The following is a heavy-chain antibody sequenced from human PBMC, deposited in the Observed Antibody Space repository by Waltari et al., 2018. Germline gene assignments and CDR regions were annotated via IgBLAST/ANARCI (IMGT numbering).Heavy chain of an antibody. V-gene: IGHV3-30*03. Sequence: QVQLVESGGGVVQPGKSLRLSCSASGFSFSGFSMHWVRQAPGKGLEWVAVITYDGKHKDYADAVKGRFTISRDNSKNTVYLQMNILRLQDTAVYYCATGYHYYYGMDVWGQGTTVTVSS. CDR3: ATGYHYYYGMDV. J-gene: IGHJ6*02. CDR2: ITYDGKHK. CDR1: GFSFSGFS.